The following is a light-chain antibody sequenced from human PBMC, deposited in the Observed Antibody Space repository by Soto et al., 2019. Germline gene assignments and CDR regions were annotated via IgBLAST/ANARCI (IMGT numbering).Light chain of an antibody. CDR1: SSDVGGYKY. V-gene: IGLV2-14*01. J-gene: IGLJ2*01. CDR2: EVS. CDR3: ASYTSSSTSVI. Sequence: QSVLTQPASVSWSPGQSITISCTGTSSDVGGYKYVSWYQQHPDKAPKLIIFEVSNRPSGISSRFSGSKSGNPASLTISGLQAEDEADYYCASYTSSSTSVIFGRGTKVTVL.